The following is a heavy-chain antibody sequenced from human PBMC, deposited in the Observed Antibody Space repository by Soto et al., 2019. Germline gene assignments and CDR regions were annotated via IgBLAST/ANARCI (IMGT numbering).Heavy chain of an antibody. CDR1: GISFDDNA. CDR3: ASRGPGD. V-gene: IGHV5-10-1*01. Sequence: GESLKISCKVSGISFDDNAISWVRQMPGKGLEWMGRISRDGSSSSYSPSFQGHVSIYADRTTNTAYLQWSNLTTSDTAMYYCASRGPGDCGRGSLVPASS. CDR2: ISRDGSSS. J-gene: IGHJ4*02. D-gene: IGHD3-10*01.